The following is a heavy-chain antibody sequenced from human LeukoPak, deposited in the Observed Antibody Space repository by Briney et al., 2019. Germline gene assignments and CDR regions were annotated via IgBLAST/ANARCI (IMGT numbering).Heavy chain of an antibody. V-gene: IGHV3-23*01. Sequence: RGSLRLSCAASGFTFSSYGMSWVRQAPGKGLEWVSAISGSGGSTYYADSVKGRFTISRDNSKNTLYLQMNSLRAEDTTVYYCAKAKSGSYLYYYYYMDVWGKGTTVTISS. D-gene: IGHD1-26*01. CDR1: GFTFSSYG. CDR3: AKAKSGSYLYYYYYMDV. CDR2: ISGSGGST. J-gene: IGHJ6*03.